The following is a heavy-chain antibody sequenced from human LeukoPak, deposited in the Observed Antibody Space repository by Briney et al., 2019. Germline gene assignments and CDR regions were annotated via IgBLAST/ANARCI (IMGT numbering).Heavy chain of an antibody. V-gene: IGHV4-39*01. D-gene: IGHD2-15*01. Sequence: SEALSLTCTVSGGFISSRSYYWGWIRHPPGKGLEGLGSIYYSGSTYYNPSLKSRVTISVDTSKNQFSLKLSSVTAADTAVYYCARHPRYCSGGSCYFDYWGQGTLVTVSS. J-gene: IGHJ4*02. CDR2: IYYSGST. CDR1: GGFISSRSYY. CDR3: ARHPRYCSGGSCYFDY.